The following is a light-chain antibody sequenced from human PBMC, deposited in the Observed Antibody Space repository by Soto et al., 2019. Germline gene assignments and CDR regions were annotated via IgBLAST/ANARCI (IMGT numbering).Light chain of an antibody. Sequence: QSALTQPASVSGSPGQSITISCTGTSSDVGSYDLVSWYQHRPGKAPKVMIYEVSKRPSGLSNRFSASKSGNTASLTISGLQAEDEADYYCSSYAGSTTYVVFGGGTKLTVL. CDR2: EVS. CDR1: SSDVGSYDL. J-gene: IGLJ2*01. V-gene: IGLV2-23*02. CDR3: SSYAGSTTYVV.